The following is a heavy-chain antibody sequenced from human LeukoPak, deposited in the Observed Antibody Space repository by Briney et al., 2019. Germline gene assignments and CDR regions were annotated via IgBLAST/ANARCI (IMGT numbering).Heavy chain of an antibody. J-gene: IGHJ4*02. V-gene: IGHV1-2*02. CDR2: INPNSGGT. CDR1: GYTFTGYH. CDR3: ARHSSSYLDYWGQ. Sequence: SVKVSCKASGYTFTGYHMHGVRQAPGQGLEWMGWINPNSGGTNYAQKFQGRVTMSRDTSISTAYMELSRLRSDDTAVYYCARHSSSYLDYWGQGGQGTLVTVSS. D-gene: IGHD6-13*01.